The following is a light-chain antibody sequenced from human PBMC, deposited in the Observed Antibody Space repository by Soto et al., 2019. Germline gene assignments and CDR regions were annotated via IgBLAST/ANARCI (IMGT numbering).Light chain of an antibody. Sequence: EIVLTQSPATLSLSPGERATLSCWASQSVSSSLAWFQQRPGQAPRLLIYGASDRATGIPARFSGTGSGTDFTLTISSLEPEDFAVYYCQQRAKWPRTFGQGTKVDIK. CDR2: GAS. CDR3: QQRAKWPRT. V-gene: IGKV3-11*01. J-gene: IGKJ1*01. CDR1: QSVSSS.